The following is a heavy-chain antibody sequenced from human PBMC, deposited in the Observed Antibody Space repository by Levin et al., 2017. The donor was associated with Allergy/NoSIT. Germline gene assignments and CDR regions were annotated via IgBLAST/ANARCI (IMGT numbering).Heavy chain of an antibody. V-gene: IGHV4-61*01. CDR2: IYYSGTT. Sequence: SQTLSLTCTVSDSSVSSGTYYWNWIRQVPGRGLEWIGYIYYSGTTNYNPSLESRVTISLDTSKNQFSLKLTSVTAADTAVYYCARDSCTGGTCYSFSSWGQGTLVTVSS. CDR1: DSSVSSGTYY. CDR3: ARDSCTGGTCYSFSS. D-gene: IGHD2-15*01. J-gene: IGHJ5*02.